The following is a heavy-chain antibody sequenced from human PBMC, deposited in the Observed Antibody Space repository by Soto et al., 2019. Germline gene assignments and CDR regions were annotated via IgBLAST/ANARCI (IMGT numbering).Heavy chain of an antibody. CDR2: IKQDGSEK. V-gene: IGHV3-7*01. D-gene: IGHD6-6*01. Sequence: EVQLVESGGGLVQPGGSLRLSCAASGFTFSSYWMSWVRQAPGKGLEWVANIKQDGSEKYYVDSVKSRFTISRDNAKNSLYLQMNSLRAEDTAVYYCARGQLVVVFGYWGQGTLVTVSS. CDR3: ARGQLVVVFGY. J-gene: IGHJ4*02. CDR1: GFTFSSYW.